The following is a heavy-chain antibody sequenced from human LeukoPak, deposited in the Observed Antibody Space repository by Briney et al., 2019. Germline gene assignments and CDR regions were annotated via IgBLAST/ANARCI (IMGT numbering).Heavy chain of an antibody. D-gene: IGHD1-26*01. CDR3: AKEVVLGETNYYYYGMDV. V-gene: IGHV3-23*01. CDR1: GFDFRGYA. CDR2: ISGSGARA. Sequence: GGSLRLSCAASGFDFRGYAMSWVRQAPGKGLEWVSAISGSGARAHYAESVRGRFTISRDNAQNTLHLQMSSLRAEDTAVYYCAKEVVLGETNYYYYGMDVWGQGTTVTVSS. J-gene: IGHJ6*02.